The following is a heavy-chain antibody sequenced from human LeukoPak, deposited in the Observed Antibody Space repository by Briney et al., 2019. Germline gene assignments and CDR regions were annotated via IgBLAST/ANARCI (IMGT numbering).Heavy chain of an antibody. D-gene: IGHD6-19*01. CDR2: INPNSGDT. CDR1: GYTFTCYY. Sequence: ASVKVSCKTSGYTFTCYYMHWVRQAPGQGLEWMGWINPNSGDTNYAQKFQGRVTMTRDTSINTAYMELSRLGSADSAMYYCARGSSSGWYVDYWGPGTLFTVSS. CDR3: ARGSSSGWYVDY. V-gene: IGHV1-2*02. J-gene: IGHJ4*02.